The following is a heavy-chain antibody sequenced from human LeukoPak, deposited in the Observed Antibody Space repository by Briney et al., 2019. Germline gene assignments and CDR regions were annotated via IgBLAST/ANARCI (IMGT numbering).Heavy chain of an antibody. CDR3: ANRGVVRGVLRIDY. D-gene: IGHD3-10*01. Sequence: PSETLSLTCTVSGGSVSSSSYYWGWIRQAPGKGLEWVSAISGSGGSTYYADSVKGRFTISRDNSKNTQYLQMNSLRAEDTAVYYCANRGVVRGVLRIDYWGQGTLVTVSS. J-gene: IGHJ4*02. CDR2: ISGSGGST. V-gene: IGHV3-23*01. CDR1: GGSVSSSSYY.